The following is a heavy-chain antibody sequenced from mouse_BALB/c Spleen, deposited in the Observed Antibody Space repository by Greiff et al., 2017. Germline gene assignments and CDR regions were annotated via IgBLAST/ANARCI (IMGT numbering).Heavy chain of an antibody. CDR1: GYTFTSYW. J-gene: IGHJ2*01. CDR2: IYPGSGIT. Sequence: VQLQQPGAELVKPGASVKMSCTASGYTFTSYWINWVKQRPGQGLEWIGDIYPGSGITNYNEKFKSKATLTLDTSSSTAYMQLSSLTSEDSAVYYCSRSWRYGGNFDYWGQGTTLTVSS. D-gene: IGHD2-14*01. V-gene: IGHV1-55*01. CDR3: SRSWRYGGNFDY.